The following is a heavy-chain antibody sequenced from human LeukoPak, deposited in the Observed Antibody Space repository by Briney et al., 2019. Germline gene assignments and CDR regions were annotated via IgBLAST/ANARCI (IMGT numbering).Heavy chain of an antibody. D-gene: IGHD2-2*01. CDR1: GGSINSSSYY. Sequence: SETLSLTCTVSGGSINSSSYYWGRIRQPPGKGLMWIGSLYYSGSTYYNPSFKSRVTISVDTSKNQFYLKLSSVTAADTAMYYCARHLSDRMPGIDYWGQGTLVAVSS. V-gene: IGHV4-39*01. CDR3: ARHLSDRMPGIDY. CDR2: LYYSGST. J-gene: IGHJ4*02.